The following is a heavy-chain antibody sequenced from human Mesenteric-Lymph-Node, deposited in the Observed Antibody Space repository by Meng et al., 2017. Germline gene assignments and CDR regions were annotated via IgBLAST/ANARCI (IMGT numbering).Heavy chain of an antibody. V-gene: IGHV5-51*01. CDR2: IYPGDSDT. Sequence: KVSCKGSGYSFSRYWIAWVRQMPGKGLEWMGIIYPGDSDTRYSPSFQGQVTMSADKSINTAYLQWSSLKASDTAMYYCAKDLARGVSTSYYFDSWGQGTLVTVSS. D-gene: IGHD3-10*01. J-gene: IGHJ4*02. CDR1: GYSFSRYW. CDR3: AKDLARGVSTSYYFDS.